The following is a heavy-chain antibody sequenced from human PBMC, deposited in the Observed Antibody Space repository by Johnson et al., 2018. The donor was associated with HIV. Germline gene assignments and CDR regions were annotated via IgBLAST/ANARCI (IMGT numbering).Heavy chain of an antibody. V-gene: IGHV3-30*04. J-gene: IGHJ3*02. CDR2: ISYDGSNK. CDR3: ARPLMVYASDAFDI. Sequence: VQLVESGGGVVQSGRSLRLSCAASGFTFSSYALHWVRQAPGKGLEWVAVISYDGSNKYYADSVKGRFTISRDNSKNTLYLQMNSLRAEDTAVYYCARPLMVYASDAFDIWGQGTMVTVSS. D-gene: IGHD2-8*01. CDR1: GFTFSSYA.